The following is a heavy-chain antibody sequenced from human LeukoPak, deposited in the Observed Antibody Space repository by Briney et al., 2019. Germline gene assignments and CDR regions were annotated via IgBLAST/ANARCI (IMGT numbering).Heavy chain of an antibody. V-gene: IGHV1-18*01. J-gene: IGHJ6*02. D-gene: IGHD6-13*01. CDR3: ARRPSPPRYSSSSYGMDV. Sequence: ASVKVSCKASGYTFTSYGISWVRQAPGQGLEWMGWISAYNGNTNYAQKLQGRVTMTTDTSTSTAYMELRSLRSDDTAVYYCARRPSPPRYSSSSYGMDVWGQGTTVTVSS. CDR1: GYTFTSYG. CDR2: ISAYNGNT.